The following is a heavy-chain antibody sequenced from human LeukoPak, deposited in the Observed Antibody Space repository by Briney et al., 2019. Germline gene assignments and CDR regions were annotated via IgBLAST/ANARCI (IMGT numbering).Heavy chain of an antibody. CDR3: ARMTVRLLWFGFDPFDY. J-gene: IGHJ4*02. V-gene: IGHV4-39*07. CDR1: GGSISSGSYY. CDR2: IYYSGNT. Sequence: SETLSLTCTVSGGSISSGSYYWGWIRQPPGKGLEWIGSIYYSGNTYYNPSLKSRVTISLDTSKNQFSLKLSSVTAADTAVYYCARMTVRLLWFGFDPFDYWGQGTLVTVSS. D-gene: IGHD3-10*01.